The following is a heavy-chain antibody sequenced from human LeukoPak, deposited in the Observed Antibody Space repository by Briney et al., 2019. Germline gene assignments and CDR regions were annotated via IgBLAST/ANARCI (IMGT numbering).Heavy chain of an antibody. D-gene: IGHD6-13*01. CDR2: IYTSGST. V-gene: IGHV4-4*07. Sequence: SETLSLTCTVSGNSFGDYYWSWIRQPAGKGLEWIGRIYTSGSTNYNPSLKSRVTMSVDTSKNQFSLKLSSVTAADTAVYYCARTEYSSSWSSTEYFQHWGQGTLVTVSS. J-gene: IGHJ1*01. CDR1: GNSFGDYY. CDR3: ARTEYSSSWSSTEYFQH.